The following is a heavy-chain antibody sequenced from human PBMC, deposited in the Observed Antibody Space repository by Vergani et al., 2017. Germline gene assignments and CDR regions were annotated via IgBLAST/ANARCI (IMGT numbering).Heavy chain of an antibody. J-gene: IGHJ4*02. CDR2: IIPILGIA. D-gene: IGHD3-10*01. CDR1: GGTFSSYA. V-gene: IGHV1-69*04. Sequence: QVQLVQSGAEVKKPGSSVKVSCKASGGTFSSYAISWVRQAPGQGLEWMGRIIPILGIANYAQKFQGRVTITADKSTSTAYMELSSLRSEDTAVYYCARDSDQYYYGSGSYYSWGQGTLVTVSS. CDR3: ARDSDQYYYGSGSYYS.